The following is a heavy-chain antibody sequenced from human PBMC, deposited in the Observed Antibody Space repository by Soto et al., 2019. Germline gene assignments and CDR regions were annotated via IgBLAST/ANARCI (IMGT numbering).Heavy chain of an antibody. Sequence: ASVKVSCKASGFTFTSSAVQWVRQARGQRLEWIGWIVVGSGNTNYAQKFQERVTITRDMSTSTAYMELSSLRSEDTAVYYCAAVRDGYNWYYYGMDVSGQGTTVTVS. J-gene: IGHJ6*02. D-gene: IGHD5-12*01. CDR3: AAVRDGYNWYYYGMDV. CDR1: GFTFTSSA. V-gene: IGHV1-58*01. CDR2: IVVGSGNT.